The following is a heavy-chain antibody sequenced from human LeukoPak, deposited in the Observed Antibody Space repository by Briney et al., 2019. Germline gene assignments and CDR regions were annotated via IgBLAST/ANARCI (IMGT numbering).Heavy chain of an antibody. D-gene: IGHD5-24*01. V-gene: IGHV3-11*01. CDR3: ARISPYNYFDY. CDR2: IDTGSSNM. Sequence: GGSLRLSCAVSGLTFSDNYMNWIRQAPGKGLEWISYIDTGSSNMYYADSVKGRFAIPRDNAKNSLYLQMTGLRAEDTAVYYCARISPYNYFDYWGQGTLVTVSS. J-gene: IGHJ4*02. CDR1: GLTFSDNY.